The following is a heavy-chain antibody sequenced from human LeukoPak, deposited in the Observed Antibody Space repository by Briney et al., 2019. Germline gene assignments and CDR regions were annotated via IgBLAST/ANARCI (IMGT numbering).Heavy chain of an antibody. V-gene: IGHV4-61*02. CDR2: IYTSGST. D-gene: IGHD6-6*01. J-gene: IGHJ4*02. CDR3: AASYSSSLN. Sequence: SQTLSLTCTVSGGSISSGGYYWSWIRQPAGKGLEWIGRIYTSGSTNYNPSLKSRVTISVDTSKNQFSLKLSSVTAADTAVYYCAASYSSSLNWGQGTLVTVSS. CDR1: GGSISSGGYY.